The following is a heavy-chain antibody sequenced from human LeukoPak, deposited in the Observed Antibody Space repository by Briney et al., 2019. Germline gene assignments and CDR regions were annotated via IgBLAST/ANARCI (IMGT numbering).Heavy chain of an antibody. CDR2: IYPSSGGT. D-gene: IGHD2/OR15-2a*01. J-gene: IGHJ4*02. CDR1: GYTFTNYH. V-gene: IGHV1-2*06. CDR3: ARDLPFED. Sequence: ASVKVSCKASGYTFTNYHMHWVRQAPGQGLEWMGRIYPSSGGTNYAQKFQGRITLTTDTSINTAYMELSRLRFDDTAVYYCARDLPFEDWGQGALVTVSS.